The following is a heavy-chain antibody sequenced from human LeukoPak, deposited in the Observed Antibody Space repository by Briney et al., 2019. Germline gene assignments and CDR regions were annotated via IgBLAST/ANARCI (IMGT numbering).Heavy chain of an antibody. CDR1: GYTFTSYD. J-gene: IGHJ6*03. CDR2: MNPNSGNT. CDR3: ARTAVVHFYYYYYYMDV. Sequence: GASVKVSCKASGYTFTSYDINWVRQATGQGLEWMGWMNPNSGNTGYAQKFQGRVTITRNTSISTAYMELSSLRSEDTAVYYCARTAVVHFYYYYYYMDVWGKGTTVTVSS. D-gene: IGHD4-23*01. V-gene: IGHV1-8*03.